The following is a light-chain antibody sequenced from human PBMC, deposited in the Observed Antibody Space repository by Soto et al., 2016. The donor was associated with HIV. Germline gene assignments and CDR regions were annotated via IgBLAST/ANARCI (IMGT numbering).Light chain of an antibody. CDR2: EAS. Sequence: DIVMTQSPLSLSVTPGEPASISCTSTQSLLNSNGRNYLYWYLQRPGQSPQFLISEASVRVSGVPDRFSGSGSGTDFTLKISRVEAEDVGVYYCMQGLHLPWTFGQGTKVEF. V-gene: IGKV2-29*03. CDR3: MQGLHLPWT. J-gene: IGKJ1*01. CDR1: QSLLNSNGRNY.